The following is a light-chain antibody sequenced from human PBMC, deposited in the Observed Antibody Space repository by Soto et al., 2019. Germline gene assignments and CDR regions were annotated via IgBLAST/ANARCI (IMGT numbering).Light chain of an antibody. CDR2: AAS. CDR3: QNLNSYPLT. J-gene: IGKJ3*01. CDR1: QGISSY. V-gene: IGKV1-9*01. Sequence: DIPLTQSPSFLSASVGDRVTITCRASQGISSYLAWYQQKPGKAPKLLIYAASTLQSGVPSRFSGSGSGTEYAHTSSSLQPEDFATYYSQNLNSYPLTYGPGTKVHIK.